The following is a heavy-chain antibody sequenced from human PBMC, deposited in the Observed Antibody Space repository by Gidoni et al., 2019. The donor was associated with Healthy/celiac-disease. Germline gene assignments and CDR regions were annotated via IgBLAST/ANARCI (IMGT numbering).Heavy chain of an antibody. D-gene: IGHD5-12*01. V-gene: IGHV1-3*01. Sequence: QVQLVQSGAEVKKPGASVKVSRKASGYTFTSYAMHWVRQAPGQRLEWMGWINAGNGNTKYSQKFQGRVTITRDTSASTAYMELSSLRSEDTAVYYCARSRRGYSGDAVLRGYNWFDPWGQGTLVTVSS. CDR1: GYTFTSYA. J-gene: IGHJ5*02. CDR2: INAGNGNT. CDR3: ARSRRGYSGDAVLRGYNWFDP.